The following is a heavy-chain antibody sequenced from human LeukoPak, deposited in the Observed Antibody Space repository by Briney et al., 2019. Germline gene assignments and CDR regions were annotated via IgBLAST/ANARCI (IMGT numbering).Heavy chain of an antibody. CDR1: GFTFSSYA. V-gene: IGHV3-48*04. CDR3: ARGGDY. J-gene: IGHJ4*02. Sequence: QPGGSLRLSCAASGFTFSSYAMNWVRQAPGRGLEWVSYISTGSSTIFYADSVKGRFTISRDDAKNSLYLQMNSLRVEDTAVYYCARGGDYWGQGTLVTVSS. D-gene: IGHD1-26*01. CDR2: ISTGSSTI.